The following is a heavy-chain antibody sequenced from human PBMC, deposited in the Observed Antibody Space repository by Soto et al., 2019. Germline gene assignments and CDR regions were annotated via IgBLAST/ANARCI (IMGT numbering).Heavy chain of an antibody. CDR1: GGTFSRHA. J-gene: IGHJ4*02. V-gene: IGHV1-69*01. CDR3: ARGWGYDSNDYYYAY. D-gene: IGHD3-22*01. CDR2: IIPIFGTA. Sequence: QVQLVQSGAEVRKPGSSVKVSCKASGGTFSRHAISWLRQAPGQGLGWMGGIIPIFGTANHAQKFQGRVTIIADESTSTVYMELSSLRSEDTAMYYCARGWGYDSNDYYYAYWGQGTLVIVSS.